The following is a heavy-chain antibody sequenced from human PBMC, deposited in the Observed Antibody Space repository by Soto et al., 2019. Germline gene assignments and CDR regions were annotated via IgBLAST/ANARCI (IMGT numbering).Heavy chain of an antibody. V-gene: IGHV1-18*01. CDR3: ARVVPGAEAWFGP. J-gene: IGHJ5*02. CDR1: GYTFSNYG. CDR2: ISLYSDGT. Sequence: ASVTVSCTPSGYTFSNYGITWVRQTPGQPLEWLGWISLYSDGTNYAQKFQGRVSMTTDTSATTAYMELRSLRSDDTAVYYCARVVPGAEAWFGPWGQGTLVTVS. D-gene: IGHD2-2*01.